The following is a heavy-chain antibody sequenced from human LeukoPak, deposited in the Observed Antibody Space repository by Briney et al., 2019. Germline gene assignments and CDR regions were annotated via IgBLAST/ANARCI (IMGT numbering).Heavy chain of an antibody. Sequence: SETLSLTCTVSDDSISDYYRGWIRQPPGKGLEWIGSIYYSGSTYYNPSLKSRVTISVDTSKNQFSLKLSSVTAADTAVYYCARVYYGSGSYYWEYWGQGTLVTVSS. J-gene: IGHJ4*02. CDR2: IYYSGST. CDR1: DDSISDYY. V-gene: IGHV4-38-2*02. CDR3: ARVYYGSGSYYWEY. D-gene: IGHD3-10*01.